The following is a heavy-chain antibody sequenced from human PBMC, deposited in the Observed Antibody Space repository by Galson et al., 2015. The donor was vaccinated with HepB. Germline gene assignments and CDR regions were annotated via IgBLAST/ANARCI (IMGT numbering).Heavy chain of an antibody. Sequence: SLRLSCAASGFTFSSYAMHWVRQAPGKGLEWVAVISYDGSNKYYADSEKGRFTISRDNSKNTLYLQMNSLRAEDTAVYYCARDLGGGSMALDYWGQGTLVTVSS. CDR1: GFTFSSYA. D-gene: IGHD3-16*01. J-gene: IGHJ4*02. CDR3: ARDLGGGSMALDY. CDR2: ISYDGSNK. V-gene: IGHV3-30-3*01.